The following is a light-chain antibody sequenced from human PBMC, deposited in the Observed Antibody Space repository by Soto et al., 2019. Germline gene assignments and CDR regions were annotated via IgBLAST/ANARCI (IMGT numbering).Light chain of an antibody. CDR3: QRYGSSPP. J-gene: IGKJ1*01. Sequence: EIVLTQSPGTLSLSPGERATLSCRASQSVSSSYLAWYQQKPGQAPRLLIYGASSRATGSPDRFSGSGSATDFTLTISRLEPEDFAVYYCQRYGSSPPFGQGTKVEIK. V-gene: IGKV3-20*01. CDR1: QSVSSSY. CDR2: GAS.